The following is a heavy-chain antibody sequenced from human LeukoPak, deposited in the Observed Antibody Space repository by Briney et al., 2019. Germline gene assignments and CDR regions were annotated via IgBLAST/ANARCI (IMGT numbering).Heavy chain of an antibody. CDR3: AKSVSGCLLSPDY. Sequence: GGSLRLSCAASGFTFSSYAMSWVRQAPGKGLEWVSAISGSGGSTYYADSVKGRFTISRDNSKNTLYLQKNSLRAEDTAVYYFAKSVSGCLLSPDYWGQGTLVSVSS. D-gene: IGHD5/OR15-5a*01. CDR2: ISGSGGST. CDR1: GFTFSSYA. J-gene: IGHJ4*02. V-gene: IGHV3-23*01.